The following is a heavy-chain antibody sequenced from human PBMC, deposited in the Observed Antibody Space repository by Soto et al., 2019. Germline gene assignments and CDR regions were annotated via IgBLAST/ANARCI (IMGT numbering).Heavy chain of an antibody. D-gene: IGHD2-2*01. J-gene: IGHJ4*02. V-gene: IGHV3-23*01. Sequence: GGSLRLSCAASGFTFSNYAMSWGRQAQGRGLEWVSDITGSGGDTYHADSLKGRFTITRDNSKNTLYMQMYSLTAEDAAVYYCAKGSASSRPYYFDYWGQGTLVTVSS. CDR1: GFTFSNYA. CDR3: AKGSASSRPYYFDY. CDR2: ITGSGGDT.